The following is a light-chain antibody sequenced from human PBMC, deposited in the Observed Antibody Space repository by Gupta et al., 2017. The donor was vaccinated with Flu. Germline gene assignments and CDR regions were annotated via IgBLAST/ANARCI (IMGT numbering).Light chain of an antibody. CDR1: QSISTW. J-gene: IGKJ1*01. Sequence: PSTLSASVGDRVTITCRASQSISTWLAWYQHKPGKAPKLLIYKASRVETGVPSRFSGSGSGTEFTLTISSLQPDDFATYYCQQDNNSPWTFGQGTKVEIK. V-gene: IGKV1-5*03. CDR2: KAS. CDR3: QQDNNSPWT.